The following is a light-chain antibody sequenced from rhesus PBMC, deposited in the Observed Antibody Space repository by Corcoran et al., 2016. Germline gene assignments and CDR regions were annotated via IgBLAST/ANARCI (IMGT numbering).Light chain of an antibody. Sequence: DIQMTQSPSSLSASVGDTVTITCQASQGISKYLAWYQPTPGKAPKLLIYDASTLQIGVPSRFRGSGSGTESTHPLPGLQPEDFAAYYCQQHNSYPLTFGGGTKVELK. V-gene: IGKV1-25*01. CDR2: DAS. J-gene: IGKJ4*01. CDR3: QQHNSYPLT. CDR1: QGISKY.